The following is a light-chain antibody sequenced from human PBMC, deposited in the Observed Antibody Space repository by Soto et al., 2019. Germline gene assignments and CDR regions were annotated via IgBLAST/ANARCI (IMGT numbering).Light chain of an antibody. Sequence: QSALTQPASVSGSPGQSITISCTGTSSDIGDYNYVSWYQQHPGKAPKLMIFAVSSRPSGVSNRFSGSKSGNTASLTISGLQDEDEADYYCSSYTSSNTLYVFGTGTKLTVL. CDR1: SSDIGDYNY. CDR2: AVS. V-gene: IGLV2-14*01. CDR3: SSYTSSNTLYV. J-gene: IGLJ1*01.